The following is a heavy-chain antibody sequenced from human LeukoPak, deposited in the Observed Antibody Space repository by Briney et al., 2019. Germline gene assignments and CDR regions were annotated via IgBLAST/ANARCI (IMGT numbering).Heavy chain of an antibody. CDR1: GFTFSNYA. CDR3: ARVYSSSSGKGMDV. Sequence: GGSLRLSCAASGFTFSNYAMSWVRQAPGKGLEWVSAIGGSGAGTYYAESVKGRFTISRDNAKNSLNLQMNSLRAEDTAVYYCARVYSSSSGKGMDVWGQGTTVTVSS. J-gene: IGHJ6*02. D-gene: IGHD6-6*01. V-gene: IGHV3-23*01. CDR2: IGGSGAGT.